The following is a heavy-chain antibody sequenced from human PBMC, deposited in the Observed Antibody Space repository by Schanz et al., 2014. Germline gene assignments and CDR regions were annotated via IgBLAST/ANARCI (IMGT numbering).Heavy chain of an antibody. Sequence: ESGGGLVRPGGSLTLSCAASGFTFSTYDMHWVRQVPGKGLEWVSAIDTAGDPYYPGSVKGRFTISRENAKNSLYLQMNSLRAGDTAVYYCARGGVYCSSTTCRTCCAFDIWGQGTMVTVSS. D-gene: IGHD2-2*01. CDR1: GFTFSTYD. J-gene: IGHJ3*02. CDR2: IDTAGDP. V-gene: IGHV3-13*05. CDR3: ARGGVYCSSTTCRTCCAFDI.